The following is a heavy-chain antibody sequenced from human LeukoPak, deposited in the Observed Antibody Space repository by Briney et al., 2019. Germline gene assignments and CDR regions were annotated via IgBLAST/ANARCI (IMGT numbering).Heavy chain of an antibody. V-gene: IGHV4-59*01. CDR2: IYYSGST. D-gene: IGHD6-13*01. Sequence: SETLSLTCTVSGDSISSYYWSWIRQPPGKGLEWIGYIYYSGSTNYNPSLKSRVTISVDTSKNQFSLKLSSVTAADTAVYYRARAASSWSFDYWGQGTLVTVSS. J-gene: IGHJ4*02. CDR3: ARAASSWSFDY. CDR1: GDSISSYY.